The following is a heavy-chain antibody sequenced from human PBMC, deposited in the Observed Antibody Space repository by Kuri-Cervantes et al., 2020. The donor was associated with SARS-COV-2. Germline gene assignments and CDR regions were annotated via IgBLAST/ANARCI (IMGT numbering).Heavy chain of an antibody. J-gene: IGHJ6*03. Sequence: GESLKISCAASGFTFSSYSMNRVRQAPGKGLEWVSSISSSSSYIYYADSVKGRFTISRDNAKNSLYLQMNSLRAEDTAVYYCARDGAARRLYTDVWGKGTTVTVSS. CDR2: ISSSSSYI. D-gene: IGHD6-6*01. CDR1: GFTFSSYS. V-gene: IGHV3-21*01. CDR3: ARDGAARRLYTDV.